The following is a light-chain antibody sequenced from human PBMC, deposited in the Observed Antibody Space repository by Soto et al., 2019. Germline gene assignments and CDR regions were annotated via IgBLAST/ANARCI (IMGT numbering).Light chain of an antibody. CDR1: QSISSW. CDR2: DAS. J-gene: IGKJ1*01. Sequence: DIQMTQSPSTLSASVGYRVTITCRASQSISSWLAWYQQKPGKAPKLLIYDASSLERGVPSRFSGSGSGTEFTLTITSLQPDDFATYYCQQYNSYPWTFGQGTTVDIK. V-gene: IGKV1-5*01. CDR3: QQYNSYPWT.